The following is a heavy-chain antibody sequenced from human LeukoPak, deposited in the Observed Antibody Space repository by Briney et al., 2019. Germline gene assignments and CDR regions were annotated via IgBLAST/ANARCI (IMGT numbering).Heavy chain of an antibody. CDR1: GFTFSSYA. J-gene: IGHJ3*02. CDR3: ARDNIVGRDSTAFDI. CDR2: ISYDGSNK. D-gene: IGHD2-21*01. V-gene: IGHV3-30-3*01. Sequence: GGSLRLSCAASGFTFSSYAMHWVRQAPGKGLEWVAVISYDGSNKYYADSVKGRFTISRDNSKNTLYLQMNSLRAEDTAVYYCARDNIVGRDSTAFDIWGQGTMVTVSS.